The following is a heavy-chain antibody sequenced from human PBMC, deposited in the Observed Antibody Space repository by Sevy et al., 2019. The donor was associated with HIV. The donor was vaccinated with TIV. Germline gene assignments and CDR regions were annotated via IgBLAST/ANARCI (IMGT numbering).Heavy chain of an antibody. V-gene: IGHV3-23*01. Sequence: GGSLRLSCAASGFTFSSYAMSWVRQAPGKGLEWVSAISGSGGSTYYADSVKGRFTISRDNSKNTLYLQMNSLRAEDTAVYYCAKDLVYSSSSLIYYFDYWGRGTLVTVSS. D-gene: IGHD6-6*01. CDR2: ISGSGGST. CDR1: GFTFSSYA. CDR3: AKDLVYSSSSLIYYFDY. J-gene: IGHJ4*02.